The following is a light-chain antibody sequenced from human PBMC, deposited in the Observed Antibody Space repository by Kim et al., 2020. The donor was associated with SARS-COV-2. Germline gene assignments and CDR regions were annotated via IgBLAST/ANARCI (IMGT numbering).Light chain of an antibody. J-gene: IGLJ1*01. Sequence: QSITISCTGTSSDVGGYHYVSWYQQHPGKAPKVMIYDVSNRPSGVSNRFSGSKSGNTASLTISGLQAEDEADYYCSSYSSSSTPYVFGTGTKVTVL. V-gene: IGLV2-14*03. CDR1: SSDVGGYHY. CDR2: DVS. CDR3: SSYSSSSTPYV.